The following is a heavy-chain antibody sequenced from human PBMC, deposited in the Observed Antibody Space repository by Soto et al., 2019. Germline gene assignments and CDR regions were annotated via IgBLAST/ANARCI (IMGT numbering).Heavy chain of an antibody. CDR2: IKQDGREK. J-gene: IGHJ4*02. CDR1: GLTFSNYW. V-gene: IGHV3-7*01. CDR3: TKGVGLAGQD. D-gene: IGHD6-19*01. Sequence: ESGGTLVQPGGSLRLSCAASGLTFSNYWVSWVRQAPGKGPERVANIKQDGREKYYVDSVRGRFTISRDNAKNSLYLQMSSLRAEDTAVYYCTKGVGLAGQDWGQGTLVTVSS.